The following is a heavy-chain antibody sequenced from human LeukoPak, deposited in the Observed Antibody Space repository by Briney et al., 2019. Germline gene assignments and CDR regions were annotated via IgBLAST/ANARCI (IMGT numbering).Heavy chain of an antibody. CDR3: ARVGDQWQLQYYFDY. CDR1: GYSISSGYY. J-gene: IGHJ4*02. Sequence: SETLSLTCAVSGYSISSGYYWGWIRQPPGKGLEWIGSIYHSGSTYYNPSLKSRVTISVDTSKNQFSLKLGSVTAADTAVYYCARVGDQWQLQYYFDYWGQGTLVTVSS. V-gene: IGHV4-38-2*01. D-gene: IGHD1-26*01. CDR2: IYHSGST.